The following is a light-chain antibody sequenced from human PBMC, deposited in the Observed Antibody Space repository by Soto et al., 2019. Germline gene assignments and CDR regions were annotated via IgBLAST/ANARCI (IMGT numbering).Light chain of an antibody. CDR2: EVS. J-gene: IGLJ1*01. V-gene: IGLV2-14*01. Sequence: QSVLTQPASVSGSLGQSITISCTGTSSDVGAYNYVSWYQQQPGKAPKLMISEVSNRPSGVSNRFSGSKSGNTASLIISGLQAEDEADYYCCSFTSITTYVSGTGTKVTVL. CDR1: SSDVGAYNY. CDR3: CSFTSITTYV.